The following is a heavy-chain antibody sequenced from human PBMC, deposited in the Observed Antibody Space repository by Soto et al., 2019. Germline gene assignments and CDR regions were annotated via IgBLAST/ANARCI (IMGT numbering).Heavy chain of an antibody. V-gene: IGHV3-15*01. D-gene: IGHD2-2*01. CDR1: GFTFSNAW. CDR3: TTEVRWEAAMSY. Sequence: GGSLRLSCAASGFTFSNAWMSWVRQAPGKGLEWVGRIKSTTDGGTTDYAAPVKGRFTISRDDSKNTLYMLMNSLNAEDSAVYYWTTEVRWEAAMSYWGQGTLVTVSS. J-gene: IGHJ4*02. CDR2: IKSTTDGGTT.